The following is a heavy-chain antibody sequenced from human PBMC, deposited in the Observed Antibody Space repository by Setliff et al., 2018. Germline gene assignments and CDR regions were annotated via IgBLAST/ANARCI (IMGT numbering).Heavy chain of an antibody. CDR2: ISWDGGIT. V-gene: IGHV3-20*04. J-gene: IGHJ3*02. CDR1: QFTFDDYG. CDR3: ARSPTVNWSGYEDGFDI. Sequence: AGGSLRLSCAASQFTFDDYGMAWVRQAPGRGLEWVSGISWDGGITGYGDSVKGRFAISRDNAENSLYLQMNSLRAEDTALYYCARSPTVNWSGYEDGFDIWGQGTMVTVSS. D-gene: IGHD3-3*01.